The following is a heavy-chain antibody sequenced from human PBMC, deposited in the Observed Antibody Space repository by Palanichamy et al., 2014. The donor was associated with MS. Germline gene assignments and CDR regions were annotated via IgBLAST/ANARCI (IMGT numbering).Heavy chain of an antibody. V-gene: IGHV3-33*01. Sequence: QVQLVESGGDVVQPGRSLRLSCAASGFTFTSYGMHWVRQTPGKGLEWVAAIWYDGSKQCYADSVKGRFTISRDVSKNTLYLQMNSLSTEDTAVYYCARDPQSSMDVWGQGTTVTVSS. J-gene: IGHJ6*02. CDR1: GFTFTSYG. CDR3: ARDPQSSMDV. CDR2: IWYDGSKQ.